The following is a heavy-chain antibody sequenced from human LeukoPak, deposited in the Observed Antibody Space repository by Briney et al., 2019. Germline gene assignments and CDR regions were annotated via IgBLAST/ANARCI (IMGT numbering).Heavy chain of an antibody. D-gene: IGHD1-26*01. CDR1: GFTVSSDY. V-gene: IGHV3-53*01. CDR3: ARHRGSSLFVDY. J-gene: IGHJ4*02. CDR2: LYSGGAT. Sequence: GGSLRLSCAASGFTVSSDYMSWVRQAPGKELQWVSILYSGGATYYADSVKGRFTISRDNSKNTLYLQMSSLRAEDTAVYFCARHRGSSLFVDYWGQGTLVTVSS.